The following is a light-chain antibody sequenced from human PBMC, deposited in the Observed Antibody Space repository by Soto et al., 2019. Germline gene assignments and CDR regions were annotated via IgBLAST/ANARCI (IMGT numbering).Light chain of an antibody. CDR1: SSDIGDYNY. Sequence: QSALTQPASVSGSPGQSITISCTGSSSDIGDYNYVSWYQQYPGNAPKLLIYDVSNRPSGVSNRFSGSKSGNTASLTISGLQAEDEAHYYCSSYTNSIALFGGGTKVTVL. CDR3: SSYTNSIAL. J-gene: IGLJ3*02. CDR2: DVS. V-gene: IGLV2-14*01.